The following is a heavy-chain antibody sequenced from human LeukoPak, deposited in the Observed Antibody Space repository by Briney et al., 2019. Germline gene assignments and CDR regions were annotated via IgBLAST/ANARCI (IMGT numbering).Heavy chain of an antibody. CDR1: AGSISTYY. Sequence: SETLSLTCTVSAGSISTYYWTWIRQPPGKGLEWIGYIYYTGSTNYNPSLKSRVTISVDTSKNQFSLRLSSVTAADTAVYYCARRGSGWYGEAFDIWGRGTMVTFPS. D-gene: IGHD6-19*01. V-gene: IGHV4-59*01. CDR3: ARRGSGWYGEAFDI. J-gene: IGHJ3*02. CDR2: IYYTGST.